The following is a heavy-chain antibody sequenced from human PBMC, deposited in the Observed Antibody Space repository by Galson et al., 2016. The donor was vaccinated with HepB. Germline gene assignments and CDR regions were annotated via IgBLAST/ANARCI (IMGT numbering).Heavy chain of an antibody. V-gene: IGHV3-21*01. CDR2: LDYSSSYI. CDR1: GFTFSSYN. D-gene: IGHD3-3*01. J-gene: IGHJ6*02. Sequence: SLRLSCAASGFTFSSYNMNWVRKAPGKGLEWVSSLDYSSSYIYYADSVKGRFTISRDNAKNSLYLQMNSLRAEDTAVYYCASDNLRGWSGPTPMDVWGQGTTVTVSS. CDR3: ASDNLRGWSGPTPMDV.